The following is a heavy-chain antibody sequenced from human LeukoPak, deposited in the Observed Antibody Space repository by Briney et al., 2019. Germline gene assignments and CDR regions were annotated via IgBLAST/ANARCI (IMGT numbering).Heavy chain of an antibody. V-gene: IGHV4-34*01. CDR3: ARRSPYYYDSSAERFDP. CDR1: GGSFSGYY. D-gene: IGHD3-22*01. CDR2: INHSGST. J-gene: IGHJ5*02. Sequence: SETLSLTCAVYGGSFSGYYWSWIREPPGKGLEWIGEINHSGSTNSNPSLKSRVTISVDTSKNQFSLKLSSVTAADTAVYYCARRSPYYYDSSAERFDPWGQGTLVTVSS.